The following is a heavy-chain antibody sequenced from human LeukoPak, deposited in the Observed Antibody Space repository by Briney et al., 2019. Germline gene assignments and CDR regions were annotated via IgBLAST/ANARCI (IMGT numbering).Heavy chain of an antibody. Sequence: GGSLRLSCAASGFTFSSYAMSWVRQAPGKGLEWVSYISSSGSSIYYADSVQGRFAVSRDNSKNSLYLQMNSLRAEDTAVYYCARGGYYETGAYYLLDCWGQGTLVTVSS. CDR3: ARGGYYETGAYYLLDC. CDR1: GFTFSSYA. V-gene: IGHV3-48*03. J-gene: IGHJ4*02. D-gene: IGHD3-22*01. CDR2: ISSSGSSI.